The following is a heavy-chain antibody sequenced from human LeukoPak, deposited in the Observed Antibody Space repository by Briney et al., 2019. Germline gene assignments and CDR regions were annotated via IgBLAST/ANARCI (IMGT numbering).Heavy chain of an antibody. CDR1: GYTFTGYY. CDR3: ARGGGVWFGELRPFDY. Sequence: ASVKVSCKASGYTFTGYYMHWVRQAPGQGLEWMGWINPNSGGTNYAQKFQGWVTMTRDTSISTAYTELSRLRSDDTAVYYCARGGGVWFGELRPFDYWGQGTLVTVSS. D-gene: IGHD3-10*01. V-gene: IGHV1-2*04. CDR2: INPNSGGT. J-gene: IGHJ4*02.